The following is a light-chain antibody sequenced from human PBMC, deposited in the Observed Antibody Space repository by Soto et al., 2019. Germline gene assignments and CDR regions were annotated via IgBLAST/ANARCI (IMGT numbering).Light chain of an antibody. CDR1: QSIAAY. Sequence: DIQMTQSPSSLSASVGDRVTITCRASQSIAAYLNWYQQRPGKAPKLLIYGTSALQSGVPSRFSGSGSGADFTLTINSLQPEDFATYYCQQTYITPFTFGPGTKVDVK. CDR2: GTS. V-gene: IGKV1-39*01. CDR3: QQTYITPFT. J-gene: IGKJ3*01.